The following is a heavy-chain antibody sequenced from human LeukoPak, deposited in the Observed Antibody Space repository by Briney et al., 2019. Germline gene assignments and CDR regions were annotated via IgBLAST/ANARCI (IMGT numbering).Heavy chain of an antibody. D-gene: IGHD2-2*01. CDR3: ARGVVPAAMGGNYYYYYMDV. J-gene: IGHJ6*03. V-gene: IGHV3-30-3*01. CDR2: ISYDGSNK. Sequence: GGSLRLSCAASGFTFSSYAMHWVRQAPGKGLEWVAVISYDGSNKYYADSVKGRFTISRDNSKNTLYLQMDSLRAEDTAVYYCARGVVPAAMGGNYYYYYMDVWGKGTTVTVSS. CDR1: GFTFSSYA.